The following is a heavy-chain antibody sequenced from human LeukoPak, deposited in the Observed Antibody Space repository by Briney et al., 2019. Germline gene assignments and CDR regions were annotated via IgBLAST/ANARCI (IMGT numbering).Heavy chain of an antibody. CDR3: ARVGGSYTLYYFDY. D-gene: IGHD1-26*01. V-gene: IGHV1-46*01. CDR2: INPSGGST. J-gene: IGHJ4*02. CDR1: GYTFTNYY. Sequence: ASVKVSCKASGYTFTNYYVHWVRQVPGQGLEWVGIINPSGGSTSYTQKFQGRVTITADKSTSTAYMELSSLRSEDTAVYYCARVGGSYTLYYFDYWGQGTLVTVPS.